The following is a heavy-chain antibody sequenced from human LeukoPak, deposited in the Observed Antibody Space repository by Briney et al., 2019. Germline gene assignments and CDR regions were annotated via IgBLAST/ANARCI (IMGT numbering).Heavy chain of an antibody. D-gene: IGHD3-9*01. V-gene: IGHV4-61*01. CDR3: AAGAYDILTGYYKDY. CDR1: GGSISSSSYY. Sequence: SETLSLTCTVSGGSISSSSYYWSWIRQPPGKGLEWIGYIYYSGSTNYNPSLKSRVTISVDTSKNQFSLKLSSVTAADTAVYYCAAGAYDILTGYYKDYWGQGTLVTVSS. CDR2: IYYSGST. J-gene: IGHJ4*02.